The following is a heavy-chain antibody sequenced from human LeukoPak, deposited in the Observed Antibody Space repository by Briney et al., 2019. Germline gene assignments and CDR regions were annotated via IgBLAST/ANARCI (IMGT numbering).Heavy chain of an antibody. J-gene: IGHJ6*02. D-gene: IGHD2-2*01. V-gene: IGHV4-39*01. CDR3: ARQVVVPAAMMGYCYYYGMDV. CDR1: GGSISSSSYY. Sequence: PSETLSLTCTVSGGSISSSSYYWGWIRQPPGKGLEWIGSIYYSGSTYYNPSLKSRVTISVDTSKNQFSLKLSSVTAADTAVYYCARQVVVPAAMMGYCYYYGMDVWGQGTTVTVSS. CDR2: IYYSGST.